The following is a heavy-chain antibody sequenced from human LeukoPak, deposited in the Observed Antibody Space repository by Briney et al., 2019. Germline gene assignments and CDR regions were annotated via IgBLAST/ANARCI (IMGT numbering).Heavy chain of an antibody. CDR3: AKDYSYYGFDY. CDR1: GFTVSTHY. Sequence: GGSLRLSCTASGFTVSTHYMAWVRQPPGKGLECVSIIYSGGTYYADSVKGRFTISRDNSKNTLHSQMNSLRAEDTAVYYCAKDYSYYGFDYWGQGTLVTVSS. J-gene: IGHJ4*02. V-gene: IGHV3-66*01. D-gene: IGHD4-11*01. CDR2: IYSGGT.